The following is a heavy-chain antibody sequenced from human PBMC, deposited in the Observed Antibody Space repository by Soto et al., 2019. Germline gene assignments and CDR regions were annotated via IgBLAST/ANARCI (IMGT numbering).Heavy chain of an antibody. CDR2: IWYDGSKE. CDR3: ARCPPRYCSGGTCYDYYTFDV. V-gene: IGHV3-33*01. J-gene: IGHJ6*02. CDR1: GFTFSTYV. D-gene: IGHD2-15*01. Sequence: QVQLVESGGGVVQPGRSLRLSCAASGFTFSTYVMHWVRQAPGKGLEWAAVIWYDGSKEYYADSVKGRFSISRDTSKNTVYLHMHSLRPEDTAVYYCARCPPRYCSGGTCYDYYTFDVWGQGTTVTVS.